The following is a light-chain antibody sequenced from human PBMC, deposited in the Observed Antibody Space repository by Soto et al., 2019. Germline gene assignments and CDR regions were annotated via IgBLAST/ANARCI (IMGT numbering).Light chain of an antibody. V-gene: IGKV3-15*01. J-gene: IGKJ1*01. Sequence: EIVMTQSPASLSVSPGERATLSCRASQSVSTYLAWYQQKPGQAPRLLIYGASPRATGIPARFSAGGSGTQFTLTISSLQSEDFAVYICQQYNDWPPRWTFGQGTTVEIK. CDR2: GAS. CDR3: QQYNDWPPRWT. CDR1: QSVSTY.